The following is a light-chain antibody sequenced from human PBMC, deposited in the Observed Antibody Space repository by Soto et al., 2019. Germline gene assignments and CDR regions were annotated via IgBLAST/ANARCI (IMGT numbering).Light chain of an antibody. CDR3: QQRGNWPLT. V-gene: IGKV3-11*01. CDR2: GAS. CDR1: QSVSSY. J-gene: IGKJ4*01. Sequence: EIVLTQSPATLSLSPGDGATLSCRASQSVSSYLAWYQQKPGQAPRLLIYGASIRATGTPARFSGSGSGTDFTLTISSLEAEDFAVYYCQQRGNWPLTFGGGTKVEIK.